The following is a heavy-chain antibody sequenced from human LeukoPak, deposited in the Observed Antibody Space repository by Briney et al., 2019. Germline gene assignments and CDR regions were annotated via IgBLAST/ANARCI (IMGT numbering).Heavy chain of an antibody. CDR3: AKHEGSYFDKSGYTFEY. V-gene: IGHV4-34*01. CDR1: GGSFSGYY. CDR2: INHSGST. J-gene: IGHJ4*02. D-gene: IGHD3-22*01. Sequence: SETLSLTCAVYGGSFSGYYWSWIRQPPGKGLEWIGEINHSGSTNYNPSLKSRVTISVDTSRNQFSLKLSSVSAADRGIYYCAKHEGSYFDKSGYTFEYWGQGILVTVSS.